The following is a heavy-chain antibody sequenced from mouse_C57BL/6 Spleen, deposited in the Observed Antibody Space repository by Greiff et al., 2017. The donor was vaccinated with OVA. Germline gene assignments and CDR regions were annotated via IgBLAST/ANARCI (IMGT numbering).Heavy chain of an antibody. D-gene: IGHD1-1*01. CDR2: ISDGGSYT. Sequence: EVKLMESGGGLVKPGGSLKLSCAASGFTFSSYAMSWVRQTPEKRLEWVATISDGGSYTYYPDNVKGRFTISRDNAKNNLYLQMSHLKSEDTAMYYCARAPYGFYAMDYWGQGTSVTVSS. J-gene: IGHJ4*01. V-gene: IGHV5-4*03. CDR1: GFTFSSYA. CDR3: ARAPYGFYAMDY.